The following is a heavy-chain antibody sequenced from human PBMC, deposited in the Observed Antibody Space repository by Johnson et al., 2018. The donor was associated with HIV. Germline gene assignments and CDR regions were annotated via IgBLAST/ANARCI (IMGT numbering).Heavy chain of an antibody. Sequence: QVQLVESGGGVVQPGRSLRLSCAASGFTLSSYAMHWVRQAPGKGLEWVAVISYDGSNKYYADSVKGRFTISRDKSKNTQYLQTSRLRTEDTAVYYCARDGPWLQSQRDAFDIWGQGIMVTVSS. CDR2: ISYDGSNK. V-gene: IGHV3-30*04. D-gene: IGHD5-24*01. J-gene: IGHJ3*02. CDR1: GFTLSSYA. CDR3: ARDGPWLQSQRDAFDI.